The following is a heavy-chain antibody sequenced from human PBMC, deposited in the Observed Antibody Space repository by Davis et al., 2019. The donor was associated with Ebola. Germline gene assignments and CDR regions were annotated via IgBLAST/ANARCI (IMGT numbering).Heavy chain of an antibody. D-gene: IGHD3-3*01. J-gene: IGHJ3*02. Sequence: ESLKISCSVSGGSMRSDHYTWIRQPPGKGLEWVGYVHSSGTTNYNPSLSGRVTVALEMSRKQFSLKLTSVTAADTAVYYCAREPLWMEDAYDIWGQGKLVTVSS. CDR3: AREPLWMEDAYDI. V-gene: IGHV4-4*08. CDR1: GGSMRSDH. CDR2: VHSSGTT.